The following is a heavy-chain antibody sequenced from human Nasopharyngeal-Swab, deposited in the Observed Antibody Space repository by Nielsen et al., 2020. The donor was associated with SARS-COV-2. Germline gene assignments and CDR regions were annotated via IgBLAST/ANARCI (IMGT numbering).Heavy chain of an antibody. V-gene: IGHV3-23*01. CDR1: GFIFSNYA. CDR2: INNRGDDT. CDR3: VKDLAYDEVS. Sequence: GESLKISCAASGFIFSNYAMSWVRQAPRKGLEWVSTINNRGDDTHYVDSVRGRFTVSRDNSKNTLYLQMNSLRGEDTAIYYCVKDLAYDEVSWGQGTLVTVSS. D-gene: IGHD5-12*01. J-gene: IGHJ5*02.